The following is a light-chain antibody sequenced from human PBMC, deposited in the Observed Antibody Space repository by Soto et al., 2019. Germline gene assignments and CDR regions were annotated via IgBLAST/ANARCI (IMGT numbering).Light chain of an antibody. V-gene: IGLV4-60*02. CDR1: SGHSTYI. CDR3: ETWDTNVVV. Sequence: QLVLTQSSSASASLGSSVKLTCTLSSGHSTYIIAWHQQQPGKAPRYLMKLEGSGSYNEGSGIPDRFSGSSSGADRYLTISNLQFEDEADYYCETWDTNVVVFGGGIQLTVL. J-gene: IGLJ2*01. CDR2: LEGSGSY.